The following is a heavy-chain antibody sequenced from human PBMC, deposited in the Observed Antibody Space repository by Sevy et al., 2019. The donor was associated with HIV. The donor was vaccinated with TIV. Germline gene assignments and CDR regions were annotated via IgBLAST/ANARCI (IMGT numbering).Heavy chain of an antibody. CDR2: ISAYNGNT. CDR1: GYTFINYG. D-gene: IGHD1-1*01. V-gene: IGHV1-18*01. CDR3: ARDLGTAYYYYYMDV. J-gene: IGHJ6*03. Sequence: ASVKVSCKASGYTFINYGITWVRQAPGQGLEWMGWISAYNGNTNYAQKLQGRVTMTTDTSTSTAYMELRSLRSDDTAVYYCARDLGTAYYYYYMDVWGNGTTVTVSS.